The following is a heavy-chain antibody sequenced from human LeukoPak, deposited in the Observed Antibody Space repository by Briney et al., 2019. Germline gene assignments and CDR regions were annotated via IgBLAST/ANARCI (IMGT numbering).Heavy chain of an antibody. CDR1: GFTFSNYW. CDR2: IKQDGSNK. CDR3: AKDLTGYDYFDY. V-gene: IGHV3-7*01. D-gene: IGHD5-12*01. Sequence: QPGGSLRLSCAASGFTFSNYWMSWVRQAPGKGLEWVAKIKQDGSNKYYADSVKGRFTISRDNSKNTLYLQMNSLRAEDTAVYYCAKDLTGYDYFDYWGQGTLVTVSS. J-gene: IGHJ4*02.